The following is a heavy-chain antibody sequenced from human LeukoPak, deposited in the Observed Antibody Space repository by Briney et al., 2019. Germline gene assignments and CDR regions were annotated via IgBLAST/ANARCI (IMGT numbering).Heavy chain of an antibody. CDR3: AKDLVVNSRGYFQH. D-gene: IGHD2-15*01. V-gene: IGHV3-23*01. J-gene: IGHJ1*01. Sequence: GGSLRLSCATSGFTFSNFAMSWVRQAPGKGLDWVSIISSSGGSTYYADSVKGRFTISRGHSKNTLYLQMNSLRAEDTAVYYCAKDLVVNSRGYFQHWGQGTLVTVSS. CDR2: ISSSGGST. CDR1: GFTFSNFA.